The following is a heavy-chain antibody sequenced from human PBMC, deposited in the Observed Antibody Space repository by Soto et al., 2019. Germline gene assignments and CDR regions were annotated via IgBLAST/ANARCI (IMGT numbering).Heavy chain of an antibody. CDR1: GYTFSTYP. CDR2: ISAGNDNT. V-gene: IGHV1-3*01. J-gene: IGHJ6*02. D-gene: IGHD3-10*01. Sequence: QVQLVQSGAEVKEPGASVNVSCKASGYTFSTYPMHWVRQAPGQRLEWMGWISAGNDNTAYSQKFQGRVTIARDTVAXXGHRELSSLRSEDTAVYYCARGVMVRGLNYYAMDVWGQGTTVTVSS. CDR3: ARGVMVRGLNYYAMDV.